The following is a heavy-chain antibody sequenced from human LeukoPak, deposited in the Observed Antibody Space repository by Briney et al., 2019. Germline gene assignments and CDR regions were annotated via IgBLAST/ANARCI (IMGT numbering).Heavy chain of an antibody. CDR2: ISDRGDKR. CDR3: ALYSNGEYGWFDP. CDR1: GFTFSNYA. D-gene: IGHD4-17*01. V-gene: IGHV3-23*01. Sequence: GGSLRLSCAVSGFTFSNYAMTWVRQAPGKGLEWVSAISDRGDKRYYADSVKGRFTISRDNSKNTLYLQVNSLRVEDTAIYFCALYSNGEYGWFDPWGQGTLVTVSS. J-gene: IGHJ5*02.